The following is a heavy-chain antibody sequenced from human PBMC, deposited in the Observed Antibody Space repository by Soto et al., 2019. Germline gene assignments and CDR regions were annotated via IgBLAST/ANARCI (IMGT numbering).Heavy chain of an antibody. J-gene: IGHJ1*01. D-gene: IGHD1-26*01. CDR1: GGSISSGDYY. CDR3: AKAGGGATEQYGQH. V-gene: IGHV4-30-4*01. Sequence: PSETLSLTCTVSGGSISSGDYYWSWIRQPPGKGLEWIGYIYYSGSTYYNPSLKSRVTISVGTSKNQFSLKLSSVTAADTAVYYCAKAGGGATEQYGQHWGQGPLVTVSA. CDR2: IYYSGST.